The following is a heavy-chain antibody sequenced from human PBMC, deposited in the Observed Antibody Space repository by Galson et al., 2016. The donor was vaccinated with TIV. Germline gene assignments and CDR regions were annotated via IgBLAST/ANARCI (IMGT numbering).Heavy chain of an antibody. D-gene: IGHD3-3*01. V-gene: IGHV4-59*08. CDR3: ARGITIFGLIRPSPFDY. CDR2: VSYSGSN. J-gene: IGHJ4*02. Sequence: WIGHVSYSGSNNYNPSIKGRVAISLDTSKNQFSLTLSSVTAADTAVYYCARGITIFGLIRPSPFDYWGQGTLVVVSS.